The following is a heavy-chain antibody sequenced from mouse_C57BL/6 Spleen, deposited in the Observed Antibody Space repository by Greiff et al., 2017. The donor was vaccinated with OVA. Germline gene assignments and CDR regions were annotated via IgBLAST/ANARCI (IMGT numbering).Heavy chain of an antibody. V-gene: IGHV1-82*01. D-gene: IGHD2-10*02. CDR2: IYPGDGDT. CDR1: GYAFSSSW. J-gene: IGHJ4*01. CDR3: ARRGMVTSYAMDY. Sequence: VQRVESGPELVKPGASVKISCKASGYAFSSSWMNWVKQRPGKGLEWIGRIYPGDGDTNYNGKFKGKATLTADKSSSTAYMQLSSLTSEDSAVYFCARRGMVTSYAMDYWGQGTSVTVSS.